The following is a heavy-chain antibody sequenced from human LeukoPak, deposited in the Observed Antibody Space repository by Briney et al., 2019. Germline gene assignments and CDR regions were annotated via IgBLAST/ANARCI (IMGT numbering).Heavy chain of an antibody. J-gene: IGHJ4*02. V-gene: IGHV3-23*01. CDR1: GFTFSSYA. CDR3: ARAIKVVASPFHRDYYFNY. Sequence: GGSLRLSCAASGFTFSSYAMSWVRQAPGKGLEWVSAISGSGGSTYYADSVKGRFTISRDNSKNTLYLQMNSLRAEDTAVYYCARAIKVVASPFHRDYYFNYWGQGTLVTVSS. CDR2: ISGSGGST. D-gene: IGHD5-12*01.